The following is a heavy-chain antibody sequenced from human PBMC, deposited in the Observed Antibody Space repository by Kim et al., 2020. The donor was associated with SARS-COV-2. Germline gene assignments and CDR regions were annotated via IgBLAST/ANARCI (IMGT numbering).Heavy chain of an antibody. CDR2: IYYSGST. J-gene: IGHJ4*02. CDR1: GGSISSSSYY. Sequence: SETLSLTCTVSGGSISSSSYYWGWIRQPPGKVLEWIGSIYYSGSTYYNPSLKSRVTISVDTSKNQFSLKLSSVTAADTAVYYCARHVRRWRQLRPRNGHYWGQGHLLPLSS. D-gene: IGHD4-17*01. CDR3: ARHVRRWRQLRPRNGHY. V-gene: IGHV4-39*01.